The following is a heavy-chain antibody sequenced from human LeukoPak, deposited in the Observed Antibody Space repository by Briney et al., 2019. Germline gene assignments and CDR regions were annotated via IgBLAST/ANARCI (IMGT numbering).Heavy chain of an antibody. CDR3: AREVYDSSGYSPDY. D-gene: IGHD3-22*01. CDR1: GFTFSDHY. Sequence: PGGSLRLSCAASGFTFSDHYMAWVRQAPGKGLDWVGRIRNKPNSYTTEYAASVKGRLTISRDDSKNSLYLQMNSLKTEDTAFYYCAREVYDSSGYSPDYWGQGTLVTVSS. CDR2: IRNKPNSYTT. J-gene: IGHJ4*02. V-gene: IGHV3-72*01.